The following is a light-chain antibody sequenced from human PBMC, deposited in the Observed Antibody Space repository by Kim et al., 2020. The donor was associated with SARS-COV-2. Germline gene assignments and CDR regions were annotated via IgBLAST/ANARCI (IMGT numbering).Light chain of an antibody. J-gene: IGLJ1*01. CDR2: GNS. CDR1: SSNIGAGYD. V-gene: IGLV1-40*01. Sequence: VPIHCTGSSSNIGAGYDVHWYQQLPGTAPNLLIYGNSNRPSGVPDRFSGSKSGTSASLAITGLQAEDEADYYCQSYDSSLSGSYVFGTGTKVTVL. CDR3: QSYDSSLSGSYV.